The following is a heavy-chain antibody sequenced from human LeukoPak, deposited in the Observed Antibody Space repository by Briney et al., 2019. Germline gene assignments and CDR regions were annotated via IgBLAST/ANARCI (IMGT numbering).Heavy chain of an antibody. Sequence: QPGGSLRLSCAASGFTISNYWMSWVRQAPGKGLEWVANIKQDGSEKYYVDSVKGRFTISRDNAKNSLYLQMNSLRAEDTAVYYCAGYRWGYGVWGQGTLVTVSS. J-gene: IGHJ4*02. CDR1: GFTISNYW. CDR2: IKQDGSEK. V-gene: IGHV3-7*01. CDR3: AGYRWGYGV. D-gene: IGHD5-12*01.